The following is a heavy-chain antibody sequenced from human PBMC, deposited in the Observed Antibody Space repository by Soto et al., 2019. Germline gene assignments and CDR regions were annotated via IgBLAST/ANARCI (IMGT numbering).Heavy chain of an antibody. CDR2: ISAYNGNT. V-gene: IGHV1-18*01. CDR1: GYTFTSYG. Sequence: ASVKVSCKASGYTFTSYGISWVRQAPGQGLEWMGWISAYNGNTNYAQKLQGRVTMTTDTSTSTANMELRGLRSDDTAVYYCARDFVECSSTSCFNGFAPWGQGTLVTVSS. J-gene: IGHJ5*02. D-gene: IGHD2-2*01. CDR3: ARDFVECSSTSCFNGFAP.